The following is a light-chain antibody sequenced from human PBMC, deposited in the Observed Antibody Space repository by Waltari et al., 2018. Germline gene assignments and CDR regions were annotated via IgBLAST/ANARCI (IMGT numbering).Light chain of an antibody. CDR3: QQRSNWTPHT. Sequence: EIVLTQSPATLSLSPGETATLSCRASQSVGTYLAWYQQKPGQAPRLLIYDASNRATGIPARFRGSGSRTDFTLTISSLEAEDFAVYYCQQRSNWTPHTFGQGARLEIK. CDR2: DAS. V-gene: IGKV3-11*01. J-gene: IGKJ2*01. CDR1: QSVGTY.